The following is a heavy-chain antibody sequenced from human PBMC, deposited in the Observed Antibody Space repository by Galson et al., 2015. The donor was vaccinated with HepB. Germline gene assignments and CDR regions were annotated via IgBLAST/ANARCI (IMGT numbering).Heavy chain of an antibody. Sequence: SVKVSCKASGYTFTSYGISWVRQAPGQGLEWMGWISAYNGNTNYAQKLQGRVTMTTDTSTSTAYMELRSLRSDDTAVYYCARLTGGRYCSSTSCYSNWFDPWGQGTLVTVSS. D-gene: IGHD2-2*01. CDR1: GYTFTSYG. CDR3: ARLTGGRYCSSTSCYSNWFDP. J-gene: IGHJ5*02. CDR2: ISAYNGNT. V-gene: IGHV1-18*01.